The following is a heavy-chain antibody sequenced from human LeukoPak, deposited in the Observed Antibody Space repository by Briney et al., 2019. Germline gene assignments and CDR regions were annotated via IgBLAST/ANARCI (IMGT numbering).Heavy chain of an antibody. CDR2: IYSGGDT. Sequence: GGSLRLSCAASGFTVSGDHMNWVRQAPGKGLECVAVIYSGGDTYYTDSVKGRFTISRDKSKNTLYLQMNSLRAEDTAVYYCARDWDNGRVERPAWGQGTLVTVSS. J-gene: IGHJ5*02. D-gene: IGHD2-8*01. V-gene: IGHV3-53*01. CDR3: ARDWDNGRVERPA. CDR1: GFTVSGDH.